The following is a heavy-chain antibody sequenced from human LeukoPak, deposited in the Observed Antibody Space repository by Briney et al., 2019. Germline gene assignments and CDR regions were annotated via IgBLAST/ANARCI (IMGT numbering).Heavy chain of an antibody. V-gene: IGHV3-74*01. D-gene: IGHD4-11*01. CDR1: GFTFSTYS. J-gene: IGHJ4*02. Sequence: GGSLRLSCKTSGFTFSTYSMNWVRQAPGKGLVWVSRISTDASSTTYADSVKGRFTISRDNAKGTLYLQMSSLRAEDTAVYYCTGHHQAYSRTYWGQGTLVTVSS. CDR3: TGHHQAYSRTY. CDR2: ISTDASST.